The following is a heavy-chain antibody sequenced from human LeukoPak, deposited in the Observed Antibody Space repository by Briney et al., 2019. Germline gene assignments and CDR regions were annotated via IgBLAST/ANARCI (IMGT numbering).Heavy chain of an antibody. CDR3: ARDSRKHYYGSGSYPDY. CDR2: INPNSGGT. D-gene: IGHD3-10*01. CDR1: GYTFTGYY. J-gene: IGHJ4*02. Sequence: GASVKVSCKASGYTFTGYYMHWVRQAHGQGLEWMGWINPNSGGTNYAQKFQGRVTMTRDTSISTAYMELSRLRSDDTAVYYCARDSRKHYYGSGSYPDYWGQGTLVTVSS. V-gene: IGHV1-2*02.